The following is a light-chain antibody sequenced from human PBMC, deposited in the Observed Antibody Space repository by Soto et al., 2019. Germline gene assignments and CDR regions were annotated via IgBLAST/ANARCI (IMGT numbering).Light chain of an antibody. V-gene: IGLV1-44*01. CDR3: AAWDDSLNGRV. J-gene: IGLJ2*01. Sequence: QSVLTQPPSASGTPGQRVTISCSGSSSNIGSNVVNWYQQLPGTAPKLLIYRNDQRPSGVPDRFSGSKSGTSASLAISGLQSEDEADYFCAAWDDSLNGRVFGGGTKLTVL. CDR2: RND. CDR1: SSNIGSNV.